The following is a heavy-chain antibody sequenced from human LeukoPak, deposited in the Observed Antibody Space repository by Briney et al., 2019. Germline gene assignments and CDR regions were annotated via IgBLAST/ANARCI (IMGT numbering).Heavy chain of an antibody. V-gene: IGHV3-23*01. J-gene: IGHJ4*02. CDR2: ISSSGGSA. CDR3: ARVYDVLTGGFDH. Sequence: GGSLRLSCAASGFTFGSYAMTWVRQAPGKGLEWVSGISSSGGSAYYADSVKGRFTISRDNARNILYLQMNSLRAEDTAVYYCARVYDVLTGGFDHWGQGALVTVSS. CDR1: GFTFGSYA. D-gene: IGHD3-9*01.